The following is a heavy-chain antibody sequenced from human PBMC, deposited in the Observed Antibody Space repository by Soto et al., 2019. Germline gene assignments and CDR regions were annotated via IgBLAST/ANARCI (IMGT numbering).Heavy chain of an antibody. V-gene: IGHV3-23*01. Sequence: GGSLRLSCAASGFTLSSYAMSWVRQAPGKGLEWVSAISGSGGSAYYADSVKGRFTISRDNSKNTLYLQMNSLRAEDTAVYYCAKGRPFRLGFQHWGQGTLVTVSS. J-gene: IGHJ1*01. CDR2: ISGSGGSA. CDR1: GFTLSSYA. CDR3: AKGRPFRLGFQH. D-gene: IGHD6-19*01.